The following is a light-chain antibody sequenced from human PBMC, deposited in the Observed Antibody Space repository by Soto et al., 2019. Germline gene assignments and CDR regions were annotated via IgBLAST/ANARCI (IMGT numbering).Light chain of an antibody. CDR1: SDDVGGYNY. CDR3: CVYVGARSYV. J-gene: IGLJ1*01. CDR2: EVA. Sequence: QSALTQPASVSGSPGQSITISCSGTSDDVGGYNYVAWYQQHPGKAPKLMISEVADRPSGVSNRFSGSNSGRTASLTISGLQAEDEAHYFCCVYVGARSYVFGPGTKVTVL. V-gene: IGLV2-14*01.